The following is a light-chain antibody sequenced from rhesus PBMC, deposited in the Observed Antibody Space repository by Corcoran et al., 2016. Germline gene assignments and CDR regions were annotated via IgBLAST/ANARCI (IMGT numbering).Light chain of an antibody. Sequence: EIVMKQSPATLSLSPGETATISCRNSQIVSSKLAWYQTKPGQGPRLLIVGASSRATGIHDRFSGSGSGTYFPLTISSLEPEDFAVYYCQETSNLFTFGPGTKLDIK. J-gene: IGKJ3*01. V-gene: IGKV3-31*02. CDR2: GAS. CDR1: QIVSSK. CDR3: QETSNLFT.